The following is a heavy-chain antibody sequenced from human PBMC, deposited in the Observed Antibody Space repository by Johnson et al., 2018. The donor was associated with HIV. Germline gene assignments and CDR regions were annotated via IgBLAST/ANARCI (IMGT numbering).Heavy chain of an antibody. CDR2: IRNKANSYAT. J-gene: IGHJ3*02. D-gene: IGHD1-26*01. Sequence: VQLVESGGGLVQPGGSLKLPCAASGFTFSGSAMHWVRQASGKGLEWVGRIRNKANSYATAYAASVKGRFTISRDDSTNTAYLHMNSLRAEDTAVYYCARDRVGATAFDMWGQGTMVTVSS. V-gene: IGHV3-73*01. CDR3: ARDRVGATAFDM. CDR1: GFTFSGSA.